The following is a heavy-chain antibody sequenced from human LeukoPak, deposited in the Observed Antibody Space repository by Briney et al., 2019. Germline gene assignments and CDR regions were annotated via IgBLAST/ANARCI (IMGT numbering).Heavy chain of an antibody. CDR2: ISPGGGPT. J-gene: IGHJ4*02. V-gene: IGHV3-23*01. CDR3: AKDGAWLRFDN. D-gene: IGHD5-12*01. CDR1: GFPFSIYG. Sequence: PGGSLRLSCAGSGFPFSIYGMNWVRQAPGKGLEWVSGISPGGGPTYYADSVKGRFTISRDDFKNTLYLQMNNLRAEDTAVYYCAKDGAWLRFDNWGQGILVTVSS.